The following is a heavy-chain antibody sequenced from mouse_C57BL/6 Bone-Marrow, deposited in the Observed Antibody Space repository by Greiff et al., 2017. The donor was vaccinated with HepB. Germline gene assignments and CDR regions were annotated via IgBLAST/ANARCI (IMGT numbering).Heavy chain of an antibody. CDR3: ARAPQGFDY. CDR2: ISSGSSTI. J-gene: IGHJ2*01. CDR1: GFTFSDYG. Sequence: EVKLVESGGGFVKPGGSLKLSCAASGFTFSDYGMHWVRQAPEKGLEWVAYISSGSSTIYYADTVKGRFTISRDNAKNTLFLQMTSLRSEDTAMYYCARAPQGFDYWGQGTTLTVSS. V-gene: IGHV5-17*01.